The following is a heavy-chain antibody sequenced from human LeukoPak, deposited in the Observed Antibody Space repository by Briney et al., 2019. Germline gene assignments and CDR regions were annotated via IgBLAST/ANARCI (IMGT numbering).Heavy chain of an antibody. CDR1: GGTFSSYA. CDR3: ARDYDSSGYSIGYYFDY. Sequence: SVKVSCKASGGTFSSYAISWVRQAPGQGLEWMGRIIPIFGTANYAQKFQGRVTITTDESTSTAYMELSSLSSEDTAVYYCARDYDSSGYSIGYYFDYWGQGTLVTVSS. V-gene: IGHV1-69*05. J-gene: IGHJ4*02. CDR2: IIPIFGTA. D-gene: IGHD3-22*01.